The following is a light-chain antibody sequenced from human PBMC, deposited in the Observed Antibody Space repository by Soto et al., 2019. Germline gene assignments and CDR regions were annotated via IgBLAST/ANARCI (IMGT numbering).Light chain of an antibody. CDR3: QQYGSSPPIT. V-gene: IGKV3-20*01. CDR2: GAS. CDR1: QSVSSSY. J-gene: IGKJ5*01. Sequence: EIVLAQSPGTLSLSPGERATLSCRASQSVSSSYLAWYQQKPGQAPRLLIYGASSRATGIPDRFSGSGSGTDFTLTISRLEPEDFAVYYCQQYGSSPPITFGQAPRLEI.